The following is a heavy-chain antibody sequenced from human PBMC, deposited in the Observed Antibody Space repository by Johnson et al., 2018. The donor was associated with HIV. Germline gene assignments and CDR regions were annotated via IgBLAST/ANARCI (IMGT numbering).Heavy chain of an antibody. Sequence: QVQLVESGGGLVQTGGSLRLSCAASGFSLSNYWMSWVRQAPGKGLEWVAFIRYDGSNKYYADSVKGRFTISRDNSKNTLYLQMNSLRAEDTAVYYCAKTEDAFDIWGQGTMVTVSS. CDR3: AKTEDAFDI. CDR2: IRYDGSNK. CDR1: GFSLSNYW. J-gene: IGHJ3*02. V-gene: IGHV3-30*02.